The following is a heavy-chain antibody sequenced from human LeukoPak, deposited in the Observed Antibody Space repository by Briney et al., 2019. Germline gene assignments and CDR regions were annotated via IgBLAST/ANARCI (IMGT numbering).Heavy chain of an antibody. CDR2: IFYSGST. V-gene: IGHV4-59*12. J-gene: IGHJ2*01. Sequence: SETLSLTCTVSVGSISSYYWSWIRQPPGKGLEWIGYIFYSGSTNYNPSLRSRVTISLDTSKNQFSLKLSSVTAADTAVYYCARLTMFRGVIYGTDWHSDLWGRGTLVTVSS. CDR1: VGSISSYY. D-gene: IGHD3-10*01. CDR3: ARLTMFRGVIYGTDWHSDL.